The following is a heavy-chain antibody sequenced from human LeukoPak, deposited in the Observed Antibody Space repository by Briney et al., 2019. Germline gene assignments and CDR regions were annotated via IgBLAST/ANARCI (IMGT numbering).Heavy chain of an antibody. J-gene: IGHJ4*02. V-gene: IGHV3-30*02. Sequence: GGSLRLSCAASGFTFSSYGMHWVRQAPGKGLEWVAFIRYDGSNKYYADSVKGRFTISRDNSKNTLNLQMNSLRAEDTAVYYCARGGPAAGRFDYWGQGTLVTVSS. CDR2: IRYDGSNK. CDR1: GFTFSSYG. D-gene: IGHD6-13*01. CDR3: ARGGPAAGRFDY.